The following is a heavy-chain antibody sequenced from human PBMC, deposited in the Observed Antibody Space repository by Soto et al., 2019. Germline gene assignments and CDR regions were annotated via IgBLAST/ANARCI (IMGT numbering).Heavy chain of an antibody. CDR3: ASQYYDFSSGALDF. V-gene: IGHV4-30-4*01. Sequence: QLQLQESGPGLVQPSQTLSLTCTVSGGSISSDDYYWTWVRQPPGKGLEWIGNIHDTATTSYNPSLTSRLILSVVTSSNQFSLRLTSVTATDTAVYFCASQYYDFSSGALDFWGQGILVPVSS. CDR2: IHDTATT. CDR1: GGSISSDDYY. D-gene: IGHD3-3*01. J-gene: IGHJ4*02.